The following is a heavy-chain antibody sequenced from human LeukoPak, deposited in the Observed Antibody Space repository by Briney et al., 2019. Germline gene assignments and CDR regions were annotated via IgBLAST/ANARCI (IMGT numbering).Heavy chain of an antibody. V-gene: IGHV3-23*01. CDR2: LRGSSGNT. Sequence: GGSLRLSCAASGLTFSSYAMSWVRQAPGEGLEWVSGLRGSSGNTYYAASVKGRFTISRDNSKTPLYLQMTSLRGEDTAVYYCAKGHTTIFGVIIRNHYYMDVWGKGTTVTVSS. D-gene: IGHD3-3*01. J-gene: IGHJ6*03. CDR3: AKGHTTIFGVIIRNHYYMDV. CDR1: GLTFSSYA.